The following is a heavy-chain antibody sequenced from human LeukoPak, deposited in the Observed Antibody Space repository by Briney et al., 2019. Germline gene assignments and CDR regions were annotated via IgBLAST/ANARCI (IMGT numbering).Heavy chain of an antibody. J-gene: IGHJ4*02. CDR3: ARHYGP. CDR1: XXX. CDR2: IYYSGST. D-gene: IGHD3-10*01. V-gene: IGHV4-39*01. Sequence: XXXWGWXXXXXGKGLEWIGSIYYSGSTYYNPSLKSRVTISVDTSKNQFSLKLNSVTATDTAVYYCARHYGPWGQGTLVTVSS.